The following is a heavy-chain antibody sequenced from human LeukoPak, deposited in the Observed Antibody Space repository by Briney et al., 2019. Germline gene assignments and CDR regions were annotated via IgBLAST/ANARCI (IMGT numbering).Heavy chain of an antibody. J-gene: IGHJ4*02. V-gene: IGHV3-21*04. CDR2: ISSSSSYI. CDR3: AKDSAFFYCSGGSCYFDY. D-gene: IGHD2-15*01. CDR1: GFTFSSYS. Sequence: PGGSLRLSCAASGFTFSSYSMNWVRQAPGKGLEWVSSISSSSSYIYYADSVKGRFTISRDNSKNTLYLQMNSLRAEDTAVYYCAKDSAFFYCSGGSCYFDYWGQGTLVTVSS.